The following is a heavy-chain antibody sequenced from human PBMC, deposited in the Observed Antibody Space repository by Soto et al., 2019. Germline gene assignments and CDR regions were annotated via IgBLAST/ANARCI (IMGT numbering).Heavy chain of an antibody. V-gene: IGHV4-34*01. J-gene: IGHJ5*02. CDR2: INHSGST. CDR3: ARVVVPAAIPIVNWFDP. CDR1: GGSFSGYY. Sequence: SDTLSLTCAVYGGSFSGYYWSWIRQPPGKGLEWIGEINHSGSTNYNPSLKSRVTISVDTSKNQFSLKLSSVTAADTAVYYCARVVVPAAIPIVNWFDPWGQGTLVTVSS. D-gene: IGHD2-2*01.